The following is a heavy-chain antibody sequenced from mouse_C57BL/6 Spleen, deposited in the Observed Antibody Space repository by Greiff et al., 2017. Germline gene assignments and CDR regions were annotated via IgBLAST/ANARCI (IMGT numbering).Heavy chain of an antibody. CDR2: INPNNGGT. CDR1: GYTFTDYN. CDR3: AREAYYSNYYYAMDY. J-gene: IGHJ4*01. V-gene: IGHV1-22*01. D-gene: IGHD2-5*01. Sequence: VQLQQSGPELVKPGASVKMSCKASGYTFTDYNMHWVKQSHGKSLEWIGYINPNNGGTSYNQKFKGKATLTVNKSSSTAYMERRSLTSEDSAVYYCAREAYYSNYYYAMDYWGQGTSVTVSS.